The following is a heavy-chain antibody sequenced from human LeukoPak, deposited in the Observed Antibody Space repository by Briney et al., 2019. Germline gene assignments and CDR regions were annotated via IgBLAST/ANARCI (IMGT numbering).Heavy chain of an antibody. D-gene: IGHD6-13*01. CDR1: GGSISTYY. CDR2: ISSSSSYI. V-gene: IGHV3-21*01. J-gene: IGHJ4*02. Sequence: ETLSLTCTVSGGSISTYYWSWVRQAPGKGLEWVSSISSSSSYIYYADSVKGRFTISRDNAKNSLYLQMNSLRAEDTAVYYCARGVRIAAAGTFDYWGQGTLVTVSS. CDR3: ARGVRIAAAGTFDY.